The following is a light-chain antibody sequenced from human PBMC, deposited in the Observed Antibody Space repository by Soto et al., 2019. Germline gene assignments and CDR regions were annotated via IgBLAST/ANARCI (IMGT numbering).Light chain of an antibody. Sequence: EVLMTQSPATLSVSPGEGATLXCRASQSVSGKLAWYQQKPGQAPRLLIYGAFTRATGIPDRFSGSGSGTDFTLTISRLEPEDFAVYYCQQHETLITFGQGTRPE. V-gene: IGKV3D-15*01. J-gene: IGKJ5*01. CDR1: QSVSGK. CDR3: QQHETLIT. CDR2: GAF.